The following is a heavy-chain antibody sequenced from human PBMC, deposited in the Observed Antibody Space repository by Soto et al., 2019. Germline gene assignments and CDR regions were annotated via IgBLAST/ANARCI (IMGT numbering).Heavy chain of an antibody. V-gene: IGHV1-18*01. CDR2: ISAYNGTT. D-gene: IGHD1-7*01. Sequence: ASVKVSCKASSGTFSSYAISRVRQAPGQGLEWMGWISAYNGTTTYAQKLQGRVTMTTDTSTSTAYMELRSLRSDDTAVYYCARESGTTFDFDYWGQGTLVTVSS. J-gene: IGHJ4*02. CDR1: SGTFSSYA. CDR3: ARESGTTFDFDY.